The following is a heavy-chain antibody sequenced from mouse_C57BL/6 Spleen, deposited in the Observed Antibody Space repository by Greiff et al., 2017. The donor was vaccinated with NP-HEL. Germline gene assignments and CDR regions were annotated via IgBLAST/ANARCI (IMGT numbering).Heavy chain of an antibody. J-gene: IGHJ4*01. CDR2: ISSGGSYT. Sequence: EVKLVESGGDLVKPGGSLKLSCAASGFTFSSYGMSWVRQTPDKRLEWVATISSGGSYTYYPDSVKGRCTISRDNAKNTLYLQMSSLKSEDTAMYYCARHQINYYAMDYWGQGTSVTVSS. CDR1: GFTFSSYG. CDR3: ARHQINYYAMDY. D-gene: IGHD5-1-1*01. V-gene: IGHV5-6*01.